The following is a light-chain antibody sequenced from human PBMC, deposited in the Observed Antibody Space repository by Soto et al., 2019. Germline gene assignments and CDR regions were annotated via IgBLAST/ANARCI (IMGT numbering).Light chain of an antibody. Sequence: EIVLTQSPDTLSLSPGERATLSCRASQSLSSSYLAWYQQLPGQPPRLLIFGASSRATGIPDRFSGSGSGTDFSLTISRLEPEDFAVYYCQQYDSSPRTFGQGTKVEIK. J-gene: IGKJ1*01. CDR1: QSLSSSY. CDR3: QQYDSSPRT. V-gene: IGKV3-20*01. CDR2: GAS.